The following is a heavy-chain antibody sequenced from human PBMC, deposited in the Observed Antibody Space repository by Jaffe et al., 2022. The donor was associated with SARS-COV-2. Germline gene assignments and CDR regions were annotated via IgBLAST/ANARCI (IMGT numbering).Heavy chain of an antibody. V-gene: IGHV4-39*01. CDR1: GGSISSSSYY. Sequence: QLQLQESGPGLVKPSETLSLTCTVSGGSISSSSYYWGWIRQPPGKGLEWIGSIYYSGSTYYNPSLKSRVTISVDTSKNQFSLKLSSVTAADTAVYYCARHVERPLGGGMDVWGQGTTVTVSS. CDR2: IYYSGST. D-gene: IGHD1-1*01. CDR3: ARHVERPLGGGMDV. J-gene: IGHJ6*02.